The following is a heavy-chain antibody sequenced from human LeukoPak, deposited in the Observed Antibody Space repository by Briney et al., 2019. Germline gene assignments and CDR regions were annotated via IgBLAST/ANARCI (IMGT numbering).Heavy chain of an antibody. CDR1: GFTFNSYA. V-gene: IGHV3-23*01. CDR2: ISGSGGST. D-gene: IGHD6-19*01. J-gene: IGHJ4*02. Sequence: GRSLRLSCVASGFTFNSYAMHWVRQAPGKGLEWVSAISGSGGSTYYADSVKGRFTISRDNSKNTLYLQMNSLRAEDTAVYYCAKLPIAVAGTAQVDYWGQGTLVTVSS. CDR3: AKLPIAVAGTAQVDY.